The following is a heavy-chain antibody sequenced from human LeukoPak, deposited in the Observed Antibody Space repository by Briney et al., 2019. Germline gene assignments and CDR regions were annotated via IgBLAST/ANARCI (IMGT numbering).Heavy chain of an antibody. V-gene: IGHV3-30-3*01. D-gene: IGHD3-9*01. CDR3: TRAMHYVILTGYSQFDY. CDR2: ISYDGSKK. Sequence: SQNFSCASSGFTFSSYAMHWVRQPPGKGLEWVAVISYDGSKKYYPDPVKGRFTISRKNSKKTLFLQMNRLRAEDTAVHYWTRAMHYVILTGYSQFDYWGQGTLVTASS. J-gene: IGHJ4*02. CDR1: GFTFSSYA.